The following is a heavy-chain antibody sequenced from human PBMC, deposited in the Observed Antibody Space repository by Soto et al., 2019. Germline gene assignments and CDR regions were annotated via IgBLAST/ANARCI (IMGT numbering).Heavy chain of an antibody. Sequence: GASVKVCCKASGGTFSSYAISWVRQAPGQGLEWMGGIIPIFGTANYAQKFQGRVTITADESTSTAYMELSSLRSEDTAVYYCARLLGSILDSGYYYYYYYGMDVWGQGTTVTVSS. J-gene: IGHJ6*02. CDR3: ARLLGSILDSGYYYYYYYGMDV. V-gene: IGHV1-69*13. CDR2: IIPIFGTA. D-gene: IGHD3-22*01. CDR1: GGTFSSYA.